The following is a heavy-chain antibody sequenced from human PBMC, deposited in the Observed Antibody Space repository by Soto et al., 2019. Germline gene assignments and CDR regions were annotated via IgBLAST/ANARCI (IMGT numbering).Heavy chain of an antibody. CDR1: GYSFTSYW. CDR3: ARLTYCGGDCYSDYYYGMDV. V-gene: IGHV5-51*01. CDR2: IYPGDSDT. D-gene: IGHD2-21*02. J-gene: IGHJ6*02. Sequence: GESLKISCKGSGYSFTSYWIGGVRQMPGKGLEWMGIIYPGDSDTRYSPSFQGQVTISADKSISTAYLQWSSLKASDTAMYYCARLTYCGGDCYSDYYYGMDVWCQGTTVTVSS.